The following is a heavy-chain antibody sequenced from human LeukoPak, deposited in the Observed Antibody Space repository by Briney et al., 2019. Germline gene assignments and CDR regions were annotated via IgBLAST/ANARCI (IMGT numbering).Heavy chain of an antibody. CDR3: AKFGLGEDCSRTSCPNDSHKYMVA. V-gene: IGHV3-30*18. Sequence: GGSLRLSCAASGFIFGNYGMHWVRQAPGKGLEWVAVASYDGSNKYYADSVKGRFTIARDTSKNTLYLQMNSLRPEDTAIYYCAKFGLGEDCSRTSCPNDSHKYMVAWGKGTTVTVSS. J-gene: IGHJ6*03. D-gene: IGHD2-2*01. CDR2: ASYDGSNK. CDR1: GFIFGNYG.